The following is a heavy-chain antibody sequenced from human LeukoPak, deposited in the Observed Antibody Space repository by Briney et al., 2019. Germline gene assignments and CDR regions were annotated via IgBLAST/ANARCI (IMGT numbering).Heavy chain of an antibody. CDR3: ARDSRYYYGSGSYQPYWFDP. CDR2: ISDDGTTT. D-gene: IGHD3-10*01. Sequence: GGSLRLSCAASGFTFNLYWIHWVRQAPGKGLEWLSRISDDGTTTNYADSVKGRFAISRDNAKNTLYLQMNSLRVDDTAVYYCARDSRYYYGSGSYQPYWFDPWGQGTLVTVSS. J-gene: IGHJ5*02. CDR1: GFTFNLYW. V-gene: IGHV3-74*01.